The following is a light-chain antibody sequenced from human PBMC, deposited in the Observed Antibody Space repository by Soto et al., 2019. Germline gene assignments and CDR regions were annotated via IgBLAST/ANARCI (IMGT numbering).Light chain of an antibody. J-gene: IGLJ3*02. CDR2: EVS. CDR1: SSDIGSNNY. V-gene: IGLV2-14*01. Sequence: QSALTQPASVSGSPGQSITISCTGTSSDIGSNNYVSWFQQRPGKAPTLIIYEVSNRPSGVSTHFSGSKSGNTASLTISGLLPEAAAEYYCSSYTTTTRLFGGGTKLTVL. CDR3: SSYTTTTRL.